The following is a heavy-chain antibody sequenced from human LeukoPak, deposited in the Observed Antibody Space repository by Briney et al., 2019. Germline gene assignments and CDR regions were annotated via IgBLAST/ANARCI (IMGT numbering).Heavy chain of an antibody. CDR2: IYHDGST. D-gene: IGHD6-13*01. V-gene: IGHV4-4*02. J-gene: IGHJ4*02. Sequence: SETLSLTCAVSGDSISSSNWWSWVRQSPGKGLEWIGEIYHDGSTKYNPSLKSRVTISVDKSKNQFSLKLSFVTAADTAVYYCASAHSSSWPLDHWGQGTLVTVSS. CDR3: ASAHSSSWPLDH. CDR1: GDSISSSNW.